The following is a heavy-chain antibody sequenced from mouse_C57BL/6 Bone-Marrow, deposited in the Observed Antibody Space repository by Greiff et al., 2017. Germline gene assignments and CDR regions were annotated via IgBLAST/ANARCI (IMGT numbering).Heavy chain of an antibody. J-gene: IGHJ4*01. CDR1: GYSITSGYY. CDR2: ISYDGSN. D-gene: IGHD1-1*01. V-gene: IGHV3-6*01. CDR3: ARGRRFITTVVAPYYYAMDY. Sequence: EVKLVESGPGLVKPSQSLSLTCSVTGYSITSGYYWNWIRQFPGNKLEWMGYISYDGSNNYNPSLKNRISITRDTSKNQFFLKLNSVTTEDTATYYCARGRRFITTVVAPYYYAMDYWGQGTSVTVSS.